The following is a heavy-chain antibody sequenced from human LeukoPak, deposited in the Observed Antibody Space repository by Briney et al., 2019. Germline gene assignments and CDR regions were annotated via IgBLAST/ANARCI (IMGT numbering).Heavy chain of an antibody. CDR2: IIPILGIA. D-gene: IGHD3-22*01. Sequence: RGASVKASCKASGGTFSSYAISWVRQAPGQGLEWMGRIIPILGIANHAQKFQGRVTITADKSTSTAYMELSSLRSEDTAVYYCARDDLGITMIVVATAFDIWGQGTMVTVSS. CDR1: GGTFSSYA. CDR3: ARDDLGITMIVVATAFDI. J-gene: IGHJ3*02. V-gene: IGHV1-69*04.